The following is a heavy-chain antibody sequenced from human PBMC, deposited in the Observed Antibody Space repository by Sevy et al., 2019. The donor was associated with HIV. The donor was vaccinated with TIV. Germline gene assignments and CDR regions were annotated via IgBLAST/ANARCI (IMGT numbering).Heavy chain of an antibody. CDR3: AKEGKNIRSWFDP. V-gene: IGHV1-18*01. D-gene: IGHD3-3*02. J-gene: IGHJ5*02. Sequence: GESLKISCKASGYSFTNYGIGWVRQAPGQGLEWMGWISGYNGYTNYAQNLQGRVTMTTDTSTSTAYMELRSLGSDDKAIYYCAKEGKNIRSWFDPWGQGTLVTVSS. CDR2: ISGYNGYT. CDR1: GYSFTNYG.